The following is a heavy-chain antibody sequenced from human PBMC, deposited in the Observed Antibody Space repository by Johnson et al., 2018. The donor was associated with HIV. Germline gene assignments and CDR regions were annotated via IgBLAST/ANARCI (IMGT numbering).Heavy chain of an antibody. Sequence: QMQLVESGGGVVQPGRSLRLSCAASGFTFSSYGMHWVRQAPGKGLEWVAVISYDGSNKYYADSVTGRFTISRDNSKNTLYLQMNSLRAEDTAVYYCARDREVGARSGAFDIWGQGTMVTVSS. J-gene: IGHJ3*02. CDR2: ISYDGSNK. D-gene: IGHD1-26*01. V-gene: IGHV3-30*03. CDR1: GFTFSSYG. CDR3: ARDREVGARSGAFDI.